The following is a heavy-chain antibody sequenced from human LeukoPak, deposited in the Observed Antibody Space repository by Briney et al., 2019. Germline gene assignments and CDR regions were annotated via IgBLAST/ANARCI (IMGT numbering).Heavy chain of an antibody. CDR1: GGSISSYY. V-gene: IGHV4-4*07. D-gene: IGHD1-26*01. Sequence: PSETLSLTCTVSGGSISSYYWSWIRQPAGKGLEWIGRIYTSGSTNYNPSLKSRVTMSVDTSKNQFSLKLSSVTAADTAMYYCARDGGDWVGWEPPGGGNYYYMDVWGKGTTVNVSS. CDR3: ARDGGDWVGWEPPGGGNYYYMDV. CDR2: IYTSGST. J-gene: IGHJ6*03.